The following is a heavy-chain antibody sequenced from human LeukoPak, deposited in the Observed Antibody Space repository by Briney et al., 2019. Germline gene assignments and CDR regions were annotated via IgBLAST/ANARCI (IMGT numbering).Heavy chain of an antibody. CDR1: GFTFDDYA. J-gene: IGHJ4*02. Sequence: PGGSLRLPCAASGFTFDDYAMHWVRQAPGKGLEWVSLISWDGGSTYYADSVKGRFTISRDSSKNSLYLQMNSLRAEDTALYYCAKDILGDSSGYTFDYWGQGTLVTVSS. D-gene: IGHD3-22*01. CDR2: ISWDGGST. CDR3: AKDILGDSSGYTFDY. V-gene: IGHV3-43D*03.